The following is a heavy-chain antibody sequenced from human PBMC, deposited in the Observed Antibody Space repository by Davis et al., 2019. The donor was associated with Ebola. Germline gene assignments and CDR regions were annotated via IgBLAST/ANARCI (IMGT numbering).Heavy chain of an antibody. V-gene: IGHV4-34*01. CDR3: ARRPAVYYYYYGMDV. J-gene: IGHJ6*02. CDR2: INHSGST. Sequence: MPSETLSLTCAVYGGSFSGYYWSWIRQPPGKGLEWIGEINHSGSTNYNPSLKSRVTISVDTSKNQFSLKLSSATAADTAVYYCARRPAVYYYYYGMDVWGQGTTVTVSS. CDR1: GGSFSGYY.